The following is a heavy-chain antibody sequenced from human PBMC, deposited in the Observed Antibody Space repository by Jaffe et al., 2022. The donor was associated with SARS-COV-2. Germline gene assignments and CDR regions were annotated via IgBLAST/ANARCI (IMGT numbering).Heavy chain of an antibody. J-gene: IGHJ6*02. CDR2: ISYDGSNK. CDR3: ARTFDVVAATPDYYYGMDV. V-gene: IGHV3-30*03. Sequence: QVQLVESGGGVVQPGRSLRLSCAASGFTFSSYGMHWVRQAPGKGLEWVAVISYDGSNKYYADSVKGRFTISRDNSKNTLYLQMNSLRAEDTAVYYCARTFDVVAATPDYYYGMDVWGQGTTVTVSS. D-gene: IGHD2-15*01. CDR1: GFTFSSYG.